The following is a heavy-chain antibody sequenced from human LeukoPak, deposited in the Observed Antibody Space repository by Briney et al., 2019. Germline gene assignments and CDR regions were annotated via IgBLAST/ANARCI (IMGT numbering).Heavy chain of an antibody. CDR3: ARVGYYDTSGLYYFDY. V-gene: IGHV1-2*06. Sequence: ASVKVSCKASGYTFTGYYMHWVRQAPGQGLEWMGRINPNSGGANYAQKFQGRVTMTRDTSISTAYMELSRLRSDDTAVYYCARVGYYDTSGLYYFDYWGQGTPVTVSS. CDR1: GYTFTGYY. D-gene: IGHD3-22*01. J-gene: IGHJ4*02. CDR2: INPNSGGA.